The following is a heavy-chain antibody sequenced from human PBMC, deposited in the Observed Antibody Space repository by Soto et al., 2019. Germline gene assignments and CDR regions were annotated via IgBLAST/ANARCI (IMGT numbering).Heavy chain of an antibody. D-gene: IGHD5-18*01. CDR1: GFTFSNYK. CDR2: VSSTSGYI. J-gene: IGHJ4*02. Sequence: EVQLVESGGGLVKPGGSLRLSCAVFGFTFSNYKMSWVRQAPGKGLEWVSSVSSTSGYIYYGDSVKGRFTISRDNAKNSLYLQMSSLRAEDTAVYYCARANVDTSVVNEYYFDYWGQGTLVTVSS. V-gene: IGHV3-21*01. CDR3: ARANVDTSVVNEYYFDY.